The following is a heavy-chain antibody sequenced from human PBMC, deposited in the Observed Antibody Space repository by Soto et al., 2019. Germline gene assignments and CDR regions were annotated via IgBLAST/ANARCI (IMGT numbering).Heavy chain of an antibody. D-gene: IGHD2-15*01. Sequence: GGSLRLSCSASGFTFSSYAMHWVRQAPGKGLEYVSAISSNGGSTYYADSVKGRFTISRDNSKNTLYLQMSSLRAEDTAVYYCVKELGCSGGSCYRGYYGMDVWGQGTTVTVSS. J-gene: IGHJ6*02. CDR1: GFTFSSYA. CDR2: ISSNGGST. V-gene: IGHV3-64D*08. CDR3: VKELGCSGGSCYRGYYGMDV.